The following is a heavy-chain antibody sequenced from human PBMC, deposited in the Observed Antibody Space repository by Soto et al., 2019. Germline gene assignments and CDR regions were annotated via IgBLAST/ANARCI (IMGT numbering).Heavy chain of an antibody. CDR2: IFHSGDT. CDR3: AYSTGWYRHDV. CDR1: GDSISNSRW. D-gene: IGHD6-19*01. V-gene: IGHV4-4*02. Sequence: QVQLQESGPGLVKPSGTLSLTCAVSGDSISNSRWWTWVRQPPGKGLEGSGDIFHSGDTNYNPSLKXRXXXSXXKSQNQFSLKVSSVTAADTAVYYCAYSTGWYRHDVWGQGTLVTVSS. J-gene: IGHJ3*01.